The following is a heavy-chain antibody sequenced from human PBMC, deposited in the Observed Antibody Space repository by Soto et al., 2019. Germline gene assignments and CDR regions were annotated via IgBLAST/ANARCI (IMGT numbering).Heavy chain of an antibody. Sequence: QVQLQESGPGLVKPSETLSLTSTVSGGSITSYYWSWIRQPPGKGLEWISHIYYSGSTNYNPSLKSRVTISVDTSKNQFSLRLSSVTAADTAVYYCAKVGSGWTGGTDYWGQGTLVTVSS. D-gene: IGHD6-19*01. V-gene: IGHV4-59*01. CDR1: GGSITSYY. CDR2: IYYSGST. CDR3: AKVGSGWTGGTDY. J-gene: IGHJ4*02.